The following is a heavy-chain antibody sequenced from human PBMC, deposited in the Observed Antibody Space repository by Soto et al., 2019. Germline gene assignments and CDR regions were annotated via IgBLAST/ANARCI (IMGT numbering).Heavy chain of an antibody. Sequence: QVQLVQSGAEVKKPGSSVKVSCQVSGVTFSTSTITWVRQAPGQGLEWMGSIIPILGTAKSTQKFQGRVTITADESASVAYMELSSLTSEDTAVYYCARAGFVSGCNEFSGMDVWGQGNTVTFSS. CDR2: IIPILGTA. V-gene: IGHV1-69*08. CDR3: ARAGFVSGCNEFSGMDV. CDR1: GVTFSTST. D-gene: IGHD6-19*01. J-gene: IGHJ6*02.